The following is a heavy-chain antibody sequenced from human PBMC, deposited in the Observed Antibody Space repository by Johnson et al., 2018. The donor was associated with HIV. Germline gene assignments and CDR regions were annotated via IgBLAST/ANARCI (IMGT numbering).Heavy chain of an antibody. CDR3: ARVHSGGAFDI. J-gene: IGHJ3*02. V-gene: IGHV3-66*01. Sequence: EQLEESGGALVQPGGSLRLSCAASGITVSSNYMSWVRQAPGKGLEWVSVIYSGGSTYYADSVKGRFTISRDNSKNTLYLQMNSLRAEDTAVYYCARVHSGGAFDIWGQGTMVTVSS. CDR2: IYSGGST. CDR1: GITVSSNY.